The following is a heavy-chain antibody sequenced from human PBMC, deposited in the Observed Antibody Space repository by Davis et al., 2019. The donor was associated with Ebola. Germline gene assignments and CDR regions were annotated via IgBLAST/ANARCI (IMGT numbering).Heavy chain of an antibody. D-gene: IGHD6-6*01. Sequence: GESLKISCAASGFTFSSYAMTWVRQAPGKGLEWVSTISGSTGNTHYADSVKGRFTISRDNSKNTLYLQMNSLRAEDTALYYCAKGGGTSSSDFRRTWGQGTLVTVSS. CDR1: GFTFSSYA. J-gene: IGHJ5*02. CDR3: AKGGGTSSSDFRRT. V-gene: IGHV3-23*01. CDR2: ISGSTGNT.